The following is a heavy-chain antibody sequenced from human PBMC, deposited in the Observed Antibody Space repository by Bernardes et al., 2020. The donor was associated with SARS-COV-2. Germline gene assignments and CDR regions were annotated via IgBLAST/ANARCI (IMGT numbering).Heavy chain of an antibody. D-gene: IGHD6-13*01. J-gene: IGHJ4*02. Sequence: SVKVSCQTSGYSFISYPITWVRHAPGQGLEWVGWISTYSGTADYAPMFQGRVTMSTETSTTTAYMELRSLRSDDTAVYYCARGPIAAADGFWGQGTLVTVSS. CDR2: ISTYSGTA. CDR1: GYSFISYP. V-gene: IGHV1-18*04. CDR3: ARGPIAAADGF.